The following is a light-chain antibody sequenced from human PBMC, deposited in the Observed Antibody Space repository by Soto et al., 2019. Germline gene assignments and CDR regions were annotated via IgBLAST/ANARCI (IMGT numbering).Light chain of an antibody. CDR1: QSVSSNF. V-gene: IGKV3-20*01. J-gene: IGKJ5*01. CDR2: GAS. Sequence: EIVLTQSPGTLSLSQGERATLSCRASQSVSSNFLAWYQEKPGQAPRLLIYGASSRATGIPDRFSGSGSGTDFTLTISSLEPEDFAVYYCQQYNYWPPTFGQGTRLE. CDR3: QQYNYWPPT.